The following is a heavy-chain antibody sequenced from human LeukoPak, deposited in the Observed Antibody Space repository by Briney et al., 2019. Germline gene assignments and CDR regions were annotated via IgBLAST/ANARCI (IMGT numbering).Heavy chain of an antibody. J-gene: IGHJ4*02. V-gene: IGHV1-2*02. Sequence: GASVKVSCKASGYTFTGYYMHWVRQAPGQGLEWMGWINPNSGGTNYAQKFQGRVTMTRDTSISTAYMELSRLRSDDTAVYYCARASPSYYYDSSGYWNYFDYWAQGTLVTVSS. CDR2: INPNSGGT. CDR3: ARASPSYYYDSSGYWNYFDY. D-gene: IGHD3-22*01. CDR1: GYTFTGYY.